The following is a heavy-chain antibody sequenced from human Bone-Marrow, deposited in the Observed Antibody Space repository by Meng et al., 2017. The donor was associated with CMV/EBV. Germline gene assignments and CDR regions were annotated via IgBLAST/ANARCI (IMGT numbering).Heavy chain of an antibody. V-gene: IGHV3-11*04. CDR3: AREYRLKYDSSGFDF. J-gene: IGHJ4*02. CDR2: ISSSASTI. CDR1: GFIFSDYY. Sequence: GESLKISCAASGFIFSDYYMSWIRQAPGKGLEWVSYISSSASTIYYADSVKGRFTISRDNAKNTLYLQMNSLGAEDTAVYYCAREYRLKYDSSGFDFWGQGTLVTVPS. D-gene: IGHD3-22*01.